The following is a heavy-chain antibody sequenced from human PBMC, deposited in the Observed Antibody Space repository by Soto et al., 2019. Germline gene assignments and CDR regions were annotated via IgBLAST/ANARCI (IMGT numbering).Heavy chain of an antibody. V-gene: IGHV3-21*01. CDR3: ARDIITWYGDYVP. D-gene: IGHD4-17*01. CDR1: GFTFSSYS. Sequence: EVQLVESGGGLVKPGGSLRLSCAASGFTFSSYSMNWVRQAPGKGLEWVSSISSSSSYIYYADSVKGRFTISRDNAKNSLYLQMNSLRAEDTAVYYCARDIITWYGDYVPWGQGTLVTVSS. CDR2: ISSSSSYI. J-gene: IGHJ5*02.